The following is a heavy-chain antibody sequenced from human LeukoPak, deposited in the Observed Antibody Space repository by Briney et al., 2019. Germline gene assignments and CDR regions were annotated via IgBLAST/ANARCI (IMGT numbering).Heavy chain of an antibody. CDR2: ISAYNGNT. CDR1: GYTFTSYG. J-gene: IGHJ1*01. D-gene: IGHD6-6*01. CDR3: ARDGDFSIAAWRAEYFQH. Sequence: ASVKVSCKASGYTFTSYGISWVRQAPGQGLEWMGWISAYNGNTNYAQKLQGRVTMTTDTSTSTAYMELRSLRSGDTAVYYCARDGDFSIAAWRAEYFQHWGQGTLVTVSS. V-gene: IGHV1-18*01.